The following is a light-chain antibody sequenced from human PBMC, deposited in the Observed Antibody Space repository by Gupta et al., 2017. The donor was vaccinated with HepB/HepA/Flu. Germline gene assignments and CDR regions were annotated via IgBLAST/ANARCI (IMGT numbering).Light chain of an antibody. V-gene: IGLV1-40*01. J-gene: IGLJ2*01. CDR3: QSYDSSLSASV. CDR2: TNN. Sequence: QSVLTQPPSVSGAPGQRVTLSCTGSSSSIGAGYDVHWYQHLPGIAPKLLIYTNNNRPSGVLDRFSASKSGTSASLAITGLQAEDEADYYCQSYDSSLSASVFGGGTKLTVL. CDR1: SSSIGAGYD.